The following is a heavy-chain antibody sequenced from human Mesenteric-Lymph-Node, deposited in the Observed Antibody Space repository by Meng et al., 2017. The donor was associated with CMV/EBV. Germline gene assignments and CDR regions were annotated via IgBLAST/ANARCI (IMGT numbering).Heavy chain of an antibody. J-gene: IGHJ4*02. CDR3: ARAAGFCSGGSCLALAFDF. D-gene: IGHD2-15*01. V-gene: IGHV3-20*04. Sequence: GESLKISCAASGFNFDGYGMSWVRQVPGKGLQWVSGISWNGVRTGYADSVKGRFTISRDNAEKSLYLQMNSLTAEDTALYFCARAAGFCSGGSCLALAFDFWGQGTLVTVSS. CDR2: ISWNGVRT. CDR1: GFNFDGYG.